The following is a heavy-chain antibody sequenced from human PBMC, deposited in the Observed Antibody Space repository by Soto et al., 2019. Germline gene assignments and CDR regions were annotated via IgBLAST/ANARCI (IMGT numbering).Heavy chain of an antibody. CDR2: ISAYNGNT. Sequence: ASVKVSCKASGCTFTSYGISWVRQAPGQGLEWMGWISAYNGNTNYAQKLQGRVIMTADTSTNTAYMELRSLRSDDTAIYYCTREGSAPYYYYGMDAWGQGTTVTVSS. CDR3: TREGSAPYYYYGMDA. CDR1: GCTFTSYG. V-gene: IGHV1-18*01. J-gene: IGHJ6*02. D-gene: IGHD3-10*01.